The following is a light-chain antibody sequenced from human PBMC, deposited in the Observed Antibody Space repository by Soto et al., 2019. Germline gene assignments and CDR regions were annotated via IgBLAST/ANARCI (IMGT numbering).Light chain of an antibody. CDR3: QSFDTDYQV. V-gene: IGLV6-57*03. CDR2: ENT. Sequence: NSMLTQPHSVSESPGKTVTISCTRISGNIASHYVQWFQQRPGSAPTTVISENTLRLSGVPDRFSGYIDTSSNSASLTISGLKTEDEADYYCQSFDTDYQVFGAGTKLTVL. J-gene: IGLJ2*01. CDR1: SGNIASHY.